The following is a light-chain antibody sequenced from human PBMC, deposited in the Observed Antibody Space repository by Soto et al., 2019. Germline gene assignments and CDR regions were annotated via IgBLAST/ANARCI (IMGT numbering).Light chain of an antibody. CDR3: CSYAGNYILV. Sequence: QSALTQHPSVSGSPGQSVTISCTGTSSDVGGYNYVSWYQQHPGKAPKLMIYDVSKRPSGVPDRFSGSKSGNTASLTISGLQAEDEADYYCCSYAGNYILVFGVGTKLTVL. CDR2: DVS. J-gene: IGLJ2*01. V-gene: IGLV2-11*01. CDR1: SSDVGGYNY.